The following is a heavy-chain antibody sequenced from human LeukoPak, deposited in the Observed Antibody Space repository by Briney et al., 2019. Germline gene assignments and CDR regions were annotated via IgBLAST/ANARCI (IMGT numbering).Heavy chain of an antibody. CDR2: INHSGST. CDR1: GGSFSGYY. Sequence: PSETLSLTCAVYGGSFSGYYWSWIRQPPGKGLEWIGEINHSGSTNYNPSLKSRVTISVDTSKNQFSLKLSSVTAADTAVYYCAGGTWVVVIQTHWYFDLWGRGTLVTVSS. J-gene: IGHJ2*01. V-gene: IGHV4-34*01. CDR3: AGGTWVVVIQTHWYFDL. D-gene: IGHD3-22*01.